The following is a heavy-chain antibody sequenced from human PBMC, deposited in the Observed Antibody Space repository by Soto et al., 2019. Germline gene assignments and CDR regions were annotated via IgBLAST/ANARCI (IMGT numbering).Heavy chain of an antibody. CDR2: IKSKSNGGTT. CDR1: GFTFINAW. D-gene: IGHD1-26*01. Sequence: PGGSLRLSCAASGFTFINAWMTWVRQAPGKGLEWVGRIKSKSNGGTTDYAAPVKGRYTISRDDSENTLFLQMSSLKTEDTAVYYCTSGVASTSDHWGQGTLVTVSS. CDR3: TSGVASTSDH. J-gene: IGHJ1*01. V-gene: IGHV3-15*01.